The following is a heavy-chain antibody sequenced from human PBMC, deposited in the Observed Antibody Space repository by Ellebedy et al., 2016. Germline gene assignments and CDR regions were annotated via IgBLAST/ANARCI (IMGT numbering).Heavy chain of an antibody. J-gene: IGHJ4*02. CDR2: LSVNGADT. V-gene: IGHV3-23*01. CDR3: AKEARRVGGIWTDDY. Sequence: GESLKISCAASGFTLSSSAMSWVRQAPGKGLEWVSALSVNGADTHYAASVQGRFTISRDNSKSTLYLQMNSLRAEDTAVYYCAKEARRVGGIWTDDYWGQGTLVTVSS. CDR1: GFTLSSSA. D-gene: IGHD1-26*01.